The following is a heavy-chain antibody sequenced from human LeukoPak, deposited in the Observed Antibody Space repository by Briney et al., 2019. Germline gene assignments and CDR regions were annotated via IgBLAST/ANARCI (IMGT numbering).Heavy chain of an antibody. CDR1: GGSFSGYY. CDR3: ARRSIAARPRWFDP. J-gene: IGHJ5*02. Sequence: SETLSLTCAVYGGSFSGYYWSWIRQPPGKGLEWIGEINHSGSTNYNPSLKSRVTISVDTSKNQFSLKLSSVTAADTAVYYCARRSIAARPRWFDPRGQGTLVTVSS. D-gene: IGHD6-6*01. V-gene: IGHV4-34*01. CDR2: INHSGST.